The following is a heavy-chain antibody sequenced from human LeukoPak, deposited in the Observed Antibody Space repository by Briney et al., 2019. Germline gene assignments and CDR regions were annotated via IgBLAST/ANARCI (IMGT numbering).Heavy chain of an antibody. CDR2: ISYDGTSP. J-gene: IGHJ6*02. V-gene: IGHV3-30*18. CDR1: GFPFSNYG. D-gene: IGHD2/OR15-2a*01. Sequence: GGSLRLSCAASGFPFSNYGMHWVRQAPGRGLEWVAVISYDGTSPHYADSVRGRLTISRDNSKNTVYLQVNSLRGEDTAVYYCAKDYKYCDSNSCRDYFYGMDVWGQGTAVIVS. CDR3: AKDYKYCDSNSCRDYFYGMDV.